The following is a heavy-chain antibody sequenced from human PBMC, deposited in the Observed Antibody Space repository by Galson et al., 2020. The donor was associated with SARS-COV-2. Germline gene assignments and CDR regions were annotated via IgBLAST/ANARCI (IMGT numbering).Heavy chain of an antibody. V-gene: IGHV4-39*07. CDR3: ARIDYYGSGSYVDS. D-gene: IGHD3-10*01. CDR2: VKKSEST. Sequence: SETLSLTCTVPDGSITSSRYYWGWIRQPPGKGLEWIGSVKKSESTAYNPSLKSRLTLSVDTSKKQFSLKLNSMTAADTAFYYCARIDYYGSGSYVDSWGQGTLVTVSS. J-gene: IGHJ4*02. CDR1: DGSITSSRYY.